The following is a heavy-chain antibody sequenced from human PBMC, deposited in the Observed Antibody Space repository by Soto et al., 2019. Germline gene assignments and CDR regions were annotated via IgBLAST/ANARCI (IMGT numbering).Heavy chain of an antibody. V-gene: IGHV1-18*04. CDR3: ARDSYGSFLMSRDYHYYGIVV. J-gene: IGHJ6*02. D-gene: IGHD3-10*01. CDR1: GNTFTRSD. CDR2: ISAYNGNT. Sequence: ASGKVSCKAPGNTFTRSDMKWVRQAPAQGIEWMGWISAYNGNTNYAPKLQGRVTMTTDTSTSTASMELRSLRSDDTAVYYCARDSYGSFLMSRDYHYYGIVVWGQRTTVT.